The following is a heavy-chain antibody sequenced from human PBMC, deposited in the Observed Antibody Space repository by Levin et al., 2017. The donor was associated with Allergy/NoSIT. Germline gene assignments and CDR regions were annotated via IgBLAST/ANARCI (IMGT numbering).Heavy chain of an antibody. V-gene: IGHV3-23*01. CDR1: GFSFGSHG. J-gene: IGHJ4*02. Sequence: PGGSLRLSCAASGFSFGSHGMSWVRQVPGGGLEWLSVLSGSGDRTDYEESVRGRFTISRDNSESTLYLHMASLRVEDTAVYYCAKEYGSGWPYLYYFDSWGQGTLVTVSS. D-gene: IGHD6-19*01. CDR3: AKEYGSGWPYLYYFDS. CDR2: LSGSGDRT.